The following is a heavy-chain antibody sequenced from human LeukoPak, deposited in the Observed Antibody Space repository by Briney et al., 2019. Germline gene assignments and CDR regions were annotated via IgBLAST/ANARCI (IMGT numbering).Heavy chain of an antibody. CDR2: ISTGGTT. D-gene: IGHD2-15*01. CDR1: GFTVGGYY. Sequence: PGGSLRLSCAASGFTVGGYYMSWVRQAPGKGLEWVSVISTGGTTSYADSVKGRFTISRDSSKNTLYLQMNSLRAEDTAVYYCARDVGSDTPRDAFDIWGQGTMVTVSS. J-gene: IGHJ3*02. CDR3: ARDVGSDTPRDAFDI. V-gene: IGHV3-66*01.